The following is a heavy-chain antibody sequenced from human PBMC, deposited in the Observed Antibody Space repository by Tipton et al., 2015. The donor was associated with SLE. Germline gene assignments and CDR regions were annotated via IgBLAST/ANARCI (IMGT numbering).Heavy chain of an antibody. V-gene: IGHV3-74*01. CDR2: INSDGSST. CDR1: GFTFSSYW. D-gene: IGHD2-2*02. Sequence: GSLRLSCAASGFTFSSYWMHWVRQAPGKGLVWVSRINSDGSSTSYADSVKGRFTISRDNAKNTLYLQMNSLRAEDTAVYYCARGRVVPAAISDYYYYMYVWGKGTSVTVSS. CDR3: ARGRVVPAAISDYYYYMYV. J-gene: IGHJ6*03.